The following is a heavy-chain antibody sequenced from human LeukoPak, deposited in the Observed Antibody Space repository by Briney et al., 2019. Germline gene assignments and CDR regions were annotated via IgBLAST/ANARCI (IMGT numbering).Heavy chain of an antibody. CDR3: AKLHGFVVHRDSDAFDI. J-gene: IGHJ3*02. CDR2: ISGSGGST. V-gene: IGHV3-23*01. D-gene: IGHD2-15*01. CDR1: GFTFSSYA. Sequence: PGGSLRLSYAASGFTFSSYAMSWVRQAPGKGLEWVSAISGSGGSTYYADSVKGRFTISRDNSKNTLYLQMNSLRAEDTAVYYCAKLHGFVVHRDSDAFDIWGQGTMVTVSS.